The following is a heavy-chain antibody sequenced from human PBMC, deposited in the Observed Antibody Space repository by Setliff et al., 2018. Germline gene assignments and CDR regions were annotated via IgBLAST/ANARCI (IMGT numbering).Heavy chain of an antibody. J-gene: IGHJ4*02. D-gene: IGHD5-12*01. CDR3: ARSGWLREYYFDY. CDR2: INPNSGGT. V-gene: IGHV1-2*04. Sequence: ASVKVSCKASGYTFTGYYMHWVRQAPGQGLEWMGWINPNSGGTNYAQKFQGWVTMTRDTSSSTAYMELSRLRSDDTAVYYCARSGWLREYYFDYWGKGTLVTVSS. CDR1: GYTFTGYY.